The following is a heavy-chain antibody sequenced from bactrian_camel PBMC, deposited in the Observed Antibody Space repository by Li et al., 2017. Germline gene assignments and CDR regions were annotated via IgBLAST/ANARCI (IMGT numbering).Heavy chain of an antibody. V-gene: IGHV3S26*01. CDR2: IDDDGNP. D-gene: IGHD4*01. Sequence: HVQLVESGGGSVQAGGSLRVSCAASGYTYGTYCMAWFRQAPGKEREWVAYIDDDGNPSYADSVKGRFTISRDNAKSTVYLQMNNLKPEDTGVYYCATGVNSDGYSDYLFGPWGQGTQVTVS. CDR3: ATGVNSDGYSDYLFGP. CDR1: GYTYGTYC. J-gene: IGHJ4*01.